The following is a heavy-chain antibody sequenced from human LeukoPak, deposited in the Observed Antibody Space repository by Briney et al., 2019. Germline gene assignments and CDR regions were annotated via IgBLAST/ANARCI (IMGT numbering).Heavy chain of an antibody. CDR2: IIPVFGTA. CDR3: ATQTYYYDSSGYYSFDY. CDR1: GGTFSSYA. Sequence: SVKVSCKASGGTFSSYAISWVRQAPGQGLEWMGGIIPVFGTANYAQKFQGRVTITTDESTSTAYMELSSLRSEDTAVYYCATQTYYYDSSGYYSFDYWGQGTLVTVSS. D-gene: IGHD3-22*01. J-gene: IGHJ4*02. V-gene: IGHV1-69*05.